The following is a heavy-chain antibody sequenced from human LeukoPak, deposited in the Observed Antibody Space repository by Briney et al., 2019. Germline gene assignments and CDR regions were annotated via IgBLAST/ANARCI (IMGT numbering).Heavy chain of an antibody. Sequence: PSETLSLTCTASGGSISTYYWSWIRQAPGKGLEWIGYIFHSGSTDYNPSLSSRVTILVDTSRNQFSLSLNSVTAADTAMYYCARTLYGGNRMDVWGRGATVTVSS. CDR2: IFHSGST. J-gene: IGHJ6*03. CDR3: ARTLYGGNRMDV. V-gene: IGHV4-59*08. D-gene: IGHD4-23*01. CDR1: GGSISTYY.